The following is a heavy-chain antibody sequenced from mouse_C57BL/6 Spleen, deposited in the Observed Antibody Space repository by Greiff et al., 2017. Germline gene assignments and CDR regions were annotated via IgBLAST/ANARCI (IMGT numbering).Heavy chain of an antibody. CDR2: IRNKANGYTT. V-gene: IGHV7-3*01. Sequence: EVHLVASGGGLVQPGGSLSLSCAASGFTFTDYYMSWVRQPPGKALEWLGFIRNKANGYTTEYSASVKGRFTISRDNSQSILYLQMNALRAEDSATYYCARGGVSDAMDYWGQGTSVTVSS. CDR3: ARGGVSDAMDY. CDR1: GFTFTDYY. J-gene: IGHJ4*01.